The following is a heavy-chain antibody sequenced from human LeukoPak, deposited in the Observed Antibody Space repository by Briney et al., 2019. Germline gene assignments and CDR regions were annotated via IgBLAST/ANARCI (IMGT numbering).Heavy chain of an antibody. D-gene: IGHD6-13*01. CDR3: AKTGGYSASGSYY. CDR2: ISGSGDST. V-gene: IGHV3-23*01. Sequence: GGSLRLSCAASGFTFNSYAMSRVRQAPGKGLGWVSGISGSGDSTYYADSVKCRFTVSRDNSKNTLHLQMNNLSGEDTARYYCAKTGGYSASGSYYWGLGTLVTVSS. CDR1: GFTFNSYA. J-gene: IGHJ4*02.